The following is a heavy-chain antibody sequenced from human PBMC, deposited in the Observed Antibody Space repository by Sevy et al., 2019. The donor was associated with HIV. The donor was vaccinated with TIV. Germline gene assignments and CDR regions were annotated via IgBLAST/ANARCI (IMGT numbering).Heavy chain of an antibody. CDR3: ARGGTTVVTPVDY. D-gene: IGHD4-17*01. V-gene: IGHV3-64*01. Sequence: GGSVRLSCAAAGFTFSNYAMHWVRQAPGKGLEYVSAISSNGGSTYYANSVKGRFTISRDNSKNTLYLQMGSLRAEDMAVYYCARGGTTVVTPVDYWGQGTLVTVSS. CDR1: GFTFSNYA. CDR2: ISSNGGST. J-gene: IGHJ4*02.